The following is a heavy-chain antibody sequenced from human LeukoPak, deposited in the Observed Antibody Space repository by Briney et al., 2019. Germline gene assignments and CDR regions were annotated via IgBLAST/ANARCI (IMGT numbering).Heavy chain of an antibody. D-gene: IGHD2-15*01. CDR3: ARDRDCSGGSCPEWLY. V-gene: IGHV1-18*01. J-gene: IGHJ4*02. CDR1: GYTFTSYG. Sequence: ASVKVSCKASGYTFTSYGISWVRQAPGQGLEWMGWISAYNGNTNYAQKLQGRVTMTTDTYTSTAYMELRSLRSDDTAVYYCARDRDCSGGSCPEWLYWGQGTLVTVSS. CDR2: ISAYNGNT.